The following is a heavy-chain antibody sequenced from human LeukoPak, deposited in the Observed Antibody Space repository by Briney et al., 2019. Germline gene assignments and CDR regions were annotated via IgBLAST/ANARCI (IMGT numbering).Heavy chain of an antibody. Sequence: SGTLSLTCAVSGGSISSSNWWSWVRQPPGKGLEWIGEIYHSGSTNYNPSLKSRVTISVDKSKNQFSLKLSSVTAADTAVYYCARDPNRYAAAHAFEYWGQGTLVTVSP. J-gene: IGHJ4*02. CDR3: ARDPNRYAAAHAFEY. CDR1: GGSISSSNW. D-gene: IGHD6-13*01. CDR2: IYHSGST. V-gene: IGHV4-4*02.